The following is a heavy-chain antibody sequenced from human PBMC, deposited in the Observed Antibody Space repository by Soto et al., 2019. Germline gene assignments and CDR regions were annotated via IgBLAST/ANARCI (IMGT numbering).Heavy chain of an antibody. Sequence: HPGGSLRLSCAASGFTFSSYAMSWVRQAPGKGLEWVSAISGSGGSTYYADSVKGRFTISRDNSKNTLYLQMNSLRAEDTAVYYCANPLGYQPHSNHYYYYGMDVWGQGTTVTVSS. J-gene: IGHJ6*02. CDR1: GFTFSSYA. D-gene: IGHD2-2*01. CDR3: ANPLGYQPHSNHYYYYGMDV. CDR2: ISGSGGST. V-gene: IGHV3-23*01.